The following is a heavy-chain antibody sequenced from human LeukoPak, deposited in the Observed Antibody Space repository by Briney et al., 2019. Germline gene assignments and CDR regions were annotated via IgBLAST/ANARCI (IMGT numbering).Heavy chain of an antibody. D-gene: IGHD6-13*01. Sequence: TGGSLRLSCAASGFTFSSYGMHWVRQAPGKGLEWVAAISYDGSNKYYEDSVKGRFTISRDNSKNTLYLQVNSLRPEDTAVYYCAKDGNPYSSSWYYFDYWGQGTLVTVSS. J-gene: IGHJ4*02. CDR3: AKDGNPYSSSWYYFDY. CDR2: ISYDGSNK. CDR1: GFTFSSYG. V-gene: IGHV3-30*18.